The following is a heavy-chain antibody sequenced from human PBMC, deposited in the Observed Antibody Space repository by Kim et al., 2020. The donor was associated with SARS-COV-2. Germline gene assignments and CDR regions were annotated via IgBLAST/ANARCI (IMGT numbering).Heavy chain of an antibody. D-gene: IGHD3-3*01. Sequence: SRVTISVDTSKNQFSLKLSSVTAAGTAVYYCARGPPRTIFGVVTEYYFDYWGQGTLVTVSS. J-gene: IGHJ4*02. CDR3: ARGPPRTIFGVVTEYYFDY. V-gene: IGHV4-59*09.